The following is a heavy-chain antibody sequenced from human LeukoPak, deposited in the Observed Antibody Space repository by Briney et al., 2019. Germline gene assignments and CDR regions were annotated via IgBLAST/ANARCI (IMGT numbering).Heavy chain of an antibody. Sequence: SETLSLTCTVSGGSISSSSYYWGWIRQPPGKGLEWIGSIYYSGSTYYNPSLKSRVTISVDTSKNQFSLKLSSVTAADTAVYYCVRVSGMATAWVDYWGQGTLVTVSS. V-gene: IGHV4-39*01. CDR1: GGSISSSSYY. J-gene: IGHJ4*02. D-gene: IGHD5-24*01. CDR2: IYYSGST. CDR3: VRVSGMATAWVDY.